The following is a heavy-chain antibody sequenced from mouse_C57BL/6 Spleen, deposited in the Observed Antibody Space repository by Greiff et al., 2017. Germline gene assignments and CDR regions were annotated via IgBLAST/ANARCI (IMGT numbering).Heavy chain of an antibody. D-gene: IGHD2-13*01. V-gene: IGHV1-55*01. J-gene: IGHJ2*01. Sequence: VKLVESGAELVKPGASVKMSCKASGYTFTSYWITWVKQGPGQGLEWIGGIYPGSGSTTYNEKFKNKATLTVDTSSSTAYMQLSSLTSADSAVYYCARGGYYGVDSDWGQGTTLTVSS. CDR2: IYPGSGST. CDR1: GYTFTSYW. CDR3: ARGGYYGVDSD.